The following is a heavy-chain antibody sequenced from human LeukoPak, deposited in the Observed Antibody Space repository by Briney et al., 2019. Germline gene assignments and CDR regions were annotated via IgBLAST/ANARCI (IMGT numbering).Heavy chain of an antibody. CDR2: THYRSKWSN. CDR3: AGGIAAAGLPN. D-gene: IGHD6-13*01. CDR1: GDSVSSNSAA. V-gene: IGHV6-1*01. J-gene: IGHJ4*02. Sequence: SQTLSLTCVISGDSVSSNSAAWSWIRQSPSRSLEWLGRTHYRSKWSNDYAVSVKSRITINPDTSKNQFSLQLNSVTPEDTAVYYCAGGIAAAGLPNWGQGTLVTVSS.